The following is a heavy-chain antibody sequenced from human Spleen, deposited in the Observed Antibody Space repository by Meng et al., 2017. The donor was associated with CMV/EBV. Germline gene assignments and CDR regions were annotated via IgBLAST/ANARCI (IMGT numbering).Heavy chain of an antibody. Sequence: GESLKISCAASRFTFSSYAMSWVRQAPGKGPEWISVISGSGDSTYYADSVKGRFTISRDNSKNTLYLQMNSLRAEDTAVYYCAKDQMVYQLLYLFDYWGQGTLVTVSS. CDR2: ISGSGDST. CDR1: RFTFSSYA. CDR3: AKDQMVYQLLYLFDY. J-gene: IGHJ4*02. D-gene: IGHD2-2*02. V-gene: IGHV3-23*01.